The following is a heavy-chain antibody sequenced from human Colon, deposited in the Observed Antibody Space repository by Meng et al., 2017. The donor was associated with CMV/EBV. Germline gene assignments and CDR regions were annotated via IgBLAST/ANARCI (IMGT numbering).Heavy chain of an antibody. Sequence: GGSLRLSCATSGLIFSDHNINWVRQAPGKGLEWVSSISSSGTYIYYADSVKGRFTISRDNAKDSVDLLMTSLRAEDTAVYYCTRTFRYYFDFWGQGTLVTVSS. J-gene: IGHJ4*02. V-gene: IGHV3-21*01. CDR3: TRTFRYYFDF. CDR2: ISSSGTYI. CDR1: GLIFSDHN. D-gene: IGHD2/OR15-2a*01.